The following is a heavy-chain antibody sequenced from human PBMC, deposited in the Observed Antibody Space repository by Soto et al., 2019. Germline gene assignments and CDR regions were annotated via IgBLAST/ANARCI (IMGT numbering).Heavy chain of an antibody. V-gene: IGHV1-69*01. CDR1: GGTFNSYD. CDR3: ARISRLNYYDTIGFFKDNWFDP. CDR2: IIPIVETP. Sequence: QVQLVQSGAEVKKPGASMKVSCKASGGTFNSYDINWVRQAPGQGLEWMGGIIPIVETPKYARKIQGRVTTAADESTHTSYMELSSLRSDATAMYYCARISRLNYYDTIGFFKDNWFDPRCQGTLVTVSS. D-gene: IGHD3-9*01. J-gene: IGHJ5*02.